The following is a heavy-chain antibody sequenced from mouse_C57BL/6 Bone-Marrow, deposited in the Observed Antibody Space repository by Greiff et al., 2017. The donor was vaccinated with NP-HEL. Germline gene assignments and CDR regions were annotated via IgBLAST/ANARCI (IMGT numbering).Heavy chain of an antibody. D-gene: IGHD1-1*01. CDR2: INPSNGGT. J-gene: IGHJ2*01. Sequence: QVQLKQPGPELVKPGASVKLSCKASGYTFTSYWMHWVKQRPGQGLEWIGNINPSNGGTNYNEKFKSKATLTVDKSSSTAYMQLSSLTSEDSAVYYCARPQTYYYGSSSFDYWGQGTTLTVSS. CDR3: ARPQTYYYGSSSFDY. V-gene: IGHV1-53*01. CDR1: GYTFTSYW.